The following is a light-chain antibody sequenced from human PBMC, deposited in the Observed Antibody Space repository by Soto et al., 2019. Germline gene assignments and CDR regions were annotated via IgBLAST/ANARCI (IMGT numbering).Light chain of an antibody. CDR2: GAS. V-gene: IGKV3D-15*01. CDR1: QTVSSH. CDR3: QQYKNWPPYT. J-gene: IGKJ2*01. Sequence: EVVMPQSPATLSVSPGERATLSCRASQTVSSHLAWYQQKPGQAPRLLIYGASTRASGIPARFSGSGSGIEFTLTISNLQSEDFAVYYCQQYKNWPPYTFGQGTKVDFK.